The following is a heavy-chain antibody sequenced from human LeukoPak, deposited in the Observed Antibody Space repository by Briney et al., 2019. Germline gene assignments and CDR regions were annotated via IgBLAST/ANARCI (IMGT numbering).Heavy chain of an antibody. J-gene: IGHJ4*02. Sequence: GGSLRLSCAASGFTFNNFWMHWVRHAPGKGLVWISRINSDGRSTNYADSVKGRFTISRDNSKNTLYLQMNSLRAEDTAVYYCARQHSLLWFGELLSLDYWGQGTLVTVSS. V-gene: IGHV3-74*01. D-gene: IGHD3-10*01. CDR1: GFTFNNFW. CDR3: ARQHSLLWFGELLSLDY. CDR2: INSDGRST.